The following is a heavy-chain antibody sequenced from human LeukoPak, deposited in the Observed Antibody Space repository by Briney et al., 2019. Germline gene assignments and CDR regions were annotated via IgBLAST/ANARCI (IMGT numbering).Heavy chain of an antibody. Sequence: KPSETLSLTCTVSGGSISSSSYYWGWIRQPPGKGLEWLGSIYYSGSTYYNPSLKSRVTISVDTSKNQFSLKLSSVTAADTAVYYCARSGSSSDFDYWGQGTLVTVSS. CDR2: IYYSGST. CDR3: ARSGSSSDFDY. V-gene: IGHV4-39*07. J-gene: IGHJ4*02. D-gene: IGHD6-6*01. CDR1: GGSISSSSYY.